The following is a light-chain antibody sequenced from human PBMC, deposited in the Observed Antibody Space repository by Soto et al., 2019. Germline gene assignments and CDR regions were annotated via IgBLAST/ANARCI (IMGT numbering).Light chain of an antibody. CDR1: QSISSW. CDR3: QQYINSLRT. Sequence: DIQMTQSPSTLSASVGDRITITCRASQSISSWLAWYQQKPGKAPKLLIYKASSLESGVPSRFSGSESGTEFTLTISSLQPDDFATYYCQQYINSLRTFGQGTK. CDR2: KAS. J-gene: IGKJ1*01. V-gene: IGKV1-5*03.